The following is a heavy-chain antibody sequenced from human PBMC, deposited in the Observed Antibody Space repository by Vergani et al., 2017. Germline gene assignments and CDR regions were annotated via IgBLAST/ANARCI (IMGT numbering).Heavy chain of an antibody. CDR3: AKASDTILYYYYMDV. CDR1: GFTFSSYG. Sequence: QVQLVESAGGVVQPGGSLRLSCAASGFTFSSYGMHWVRQAPGKGLEWVAVISYDGSNKYYADSVKGRFTISRDNSKNTLYLQMNSLRAEDTAVYYCAKASDTILYYYYMDVWGKGTTVTVSS. V-gene: IGHV3-30*18. D-gene: IGHD3-3*01. J-gene: IGHJ6*03. CDR2: ISYDGSNK.